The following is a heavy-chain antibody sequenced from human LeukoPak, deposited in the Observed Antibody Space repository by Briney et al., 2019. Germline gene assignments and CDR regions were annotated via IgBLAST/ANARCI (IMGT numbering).Heavy chain of an antibody. CDR3: AADLGYYDSSGYLDY. Sequence: PSETLSLTCTVSGGSISSGGYYWSWIRQPPGKGLEWIGYIYHSGSTYYNPSLKSRVTISVDRSKNQFSLKLSSVTAADTAVYYCAADLGYYDSSGYLDYWGQGTLVTVSS. CDR1: GGSISSGGYY. V-gene: IGHV4-30-2*01. D-gene: IGHD3-22*01. J-gene: IGHJ4*02. CDR2: IYHSGST.